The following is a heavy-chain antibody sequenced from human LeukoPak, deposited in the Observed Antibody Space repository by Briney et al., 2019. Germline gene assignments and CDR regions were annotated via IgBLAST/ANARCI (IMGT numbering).Heavy chain of an antibody. J-gene: IGHJ5*02. CDR3: AREEGNWFDP. CDR1: GFTVSTNY. V-gene: IGHV3-21*01. CDR2: ISSSGSYI. Sequence: GGSLRLSCAASGFTVSTNYMSWVRQAPGKGLEWVSAISSSGSYIYYADSVKGRFTISRDNAKNSLYLQMNSLRAEDTAVYYCAREEGNWFDPWGQGTLVTVSS.